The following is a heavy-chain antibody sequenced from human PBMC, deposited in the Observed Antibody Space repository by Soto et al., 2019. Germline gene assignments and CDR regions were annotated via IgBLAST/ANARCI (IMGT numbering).Heavy chain of an antibody. CDR2: ISYDGSNK. CDR3: ARGSYDSGGYYDY. D-gene: IGHD3-22*01. V-gene: IGHV3-30-3*01. J-gene: IGHJ4*02. Sequence: QVQLVESGGGVVQPGRSLRLSCAASGFTFSSYAMHWVRQAPGKGLEWVAVISYDGSNKYYADSVKGRFTVSRDNSKNTRYLQMNSLRAEETAVYYCARGSYDSGGYYDYWGQGTLVSVST. CDR1: GFTFSSYA.